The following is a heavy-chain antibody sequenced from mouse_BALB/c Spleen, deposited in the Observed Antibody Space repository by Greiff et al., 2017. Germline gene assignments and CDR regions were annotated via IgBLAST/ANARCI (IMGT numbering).Heavy chain of an antibody. J-gene: IGHJ4*01. CDR1: GFTFSSYT. Sequence: EVNVVESGGGLVKPGGSLKLSCAASGFTFSSYTMSWVRQTPEKRLEWVATISSGGSYTYYPDSVKGRFTISRDNAKNTLYLQMSSLKSEDTAMYYCTRENYGNYYAMDYWGQGTSVTVSS. CDR3: TRENYGNYYAMDY. V-gene: IGHV5-6-4*01. CDR2: ISSGGSYT. D-gene: IGHD2-1*01.